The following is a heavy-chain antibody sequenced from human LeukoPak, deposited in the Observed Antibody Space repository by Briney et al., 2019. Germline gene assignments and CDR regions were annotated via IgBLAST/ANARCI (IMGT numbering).Heavy chain of an antibody. V-gene: IGHV1-2*02. J-gene: IGHJ4*02. CDR3: ARDFGYSSSWPAYYFDY. D-gene: IGHD6-13*01. Sequence: GASVKVSCKASGYTFTGYYMHWVRQAPGQGLEWMGWINPNSGGTNYAQKFQGRVTMTRDTSISTAYMELSRLRSDDTAVYYCARDFGYSSSWPAYYFDYWGQGTLVTVSS. CDR2: INPNSGGT. CDR1: GYTFTGYY.